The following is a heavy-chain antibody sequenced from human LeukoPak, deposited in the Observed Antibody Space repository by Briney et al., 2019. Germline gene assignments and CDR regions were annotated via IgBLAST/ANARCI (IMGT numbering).Heavy chain of an antibody. CDR2: IHYSGKP. Sequence: PQTLSLTCPVSGPSISSYYWSWNRQPPGKVLEWIGYIHYSGKPTSHTSLKSRVTISVATSTNQCSLKLSYVTAADTAVYYCARGPYSSSWSVLYYYYMDVWGKGTTVTVSS. V-gene: IGHV4-59*01. D-gene: IGHD6-13*01. CDR3: ARGPYSSSWSVLYYYYMDV. J-gene: IGHJ6*03. CDR1: GPSISSYY.